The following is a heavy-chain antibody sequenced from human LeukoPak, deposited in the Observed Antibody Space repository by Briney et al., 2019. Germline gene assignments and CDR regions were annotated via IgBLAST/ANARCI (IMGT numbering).Heavy chain of an antibody. CDR3: ARSPLIIAAAGSFDY. CDR2: IWYDGSNK. CDR1: GFTFSSYG. D-gene: IGHD6-13*01. Sequence: GGSPRLSCAASGFTFSSYGMHWVRQAPGKGLEWVAVIWYDGSNKYYADSVKGRFTISRDNSKNTLYLQMNSLRAEDTAVYYCARSPLIIAAAGSFDYWGQGTLVTVSS. J-gene: IGHJ4*02. V-gene: IGHV3-33*01.